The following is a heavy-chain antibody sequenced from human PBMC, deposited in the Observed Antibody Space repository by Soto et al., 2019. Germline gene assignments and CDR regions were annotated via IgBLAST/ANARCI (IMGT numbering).Heavy chain of an antibody. CDR3: ARVGYSYGTFDY. D-gene: IGHD5-18*01. V-gene: IGHV4-30-2*01. J-gene: IGHJ4*02. Sequence: SETLSLTYTVSGGSISSGGYSWSWIRQPPGKGLEWIGYIYHSGSTYYNPSLKSRVTISVDRSKNRFSLKLSSVTAADTAVYYCARVGYSYGTFDYWGQGTLVTVSS. CDR1: GGSISSGGYS. CDR2: IYHSGST.